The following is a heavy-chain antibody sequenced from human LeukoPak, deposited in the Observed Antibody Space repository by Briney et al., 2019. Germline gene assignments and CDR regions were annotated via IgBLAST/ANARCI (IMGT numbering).Heavy chain of an antibody. D-gene: IGHD3-22*01. J-gene: IGHJ5*02. CDR2: IDTNTGNP. CDR1: GYTFTSYA. Sequence: ASVTVSFKASGYTFTSYAMNWVRQAPGQGLEWMGWIDTNTGNPTYAQGFTGRFVFSLDTSVSTAYLQISSLKAEDTAVYYCARDHYYDSSGYDNWFDPWGQGTLVTVSS. V-gene: IGHV7-4-1*02. CDR3: ARDHYYDSSGYDNWFDP.